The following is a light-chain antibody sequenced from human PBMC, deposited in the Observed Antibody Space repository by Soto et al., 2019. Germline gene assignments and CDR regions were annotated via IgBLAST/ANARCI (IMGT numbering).Light chain of an antibody. V-gene: IGKV1-33*01. Sequence: DIQMPQSPSSLSASVGDRVTITCPASQDISNSLNWYQQKPGKAPKLLIYDASNLETGVPARFSGRGSGTDFTFTISSLQPEDIATYYWQQYDNPPLTFGGGTKVESK. CDR1: QDISNS. CDR2: DAS. J-gene: IGKJ4*01. CDR3: QQYDNPPLT.